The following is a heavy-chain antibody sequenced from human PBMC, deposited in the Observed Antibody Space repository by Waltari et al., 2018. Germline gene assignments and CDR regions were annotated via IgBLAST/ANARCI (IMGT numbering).Heavy chain of an antibody. CDR1: GGSISSYY. CDR3: ARERKAAAGMRPGHWFDP. D-gene: IGHD6-13*01. Sequence: QVQLQESGPGLVKPSETLSLTCTVSGGSISSYYWSWIRQPPGKGLEWIGYIYYSGSTNYNPSLKSRVTISVDTSKNQFSLKLSAVTAADTAVYYCARERKAAAGMRPGHWFDPWGQGTLVTVSS. V-gene: IGHV4-59*01. CDR2: IYYSGST. J-gene: IGHJ5*02.